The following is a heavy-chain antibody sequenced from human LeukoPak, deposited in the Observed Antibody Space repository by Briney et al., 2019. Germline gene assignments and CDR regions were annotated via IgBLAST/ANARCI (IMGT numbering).Heavy chain of an antibody. CDR3: ARDGGDSSSWYSSSLDR. V-gene: IGHV1-18*01. CDR1: GYTFTSYG. J-gene: IGHJ5*02. D-gene: IGHD6-13*01. Sequence: ASVKVSCKASGYTFTSYGISWVRQAPGQGLEWMGWISAYNGNTNYAQKLQGRVTMTTDTSTSTAYMELRSLRSDDTAVYYCARDGGDSSSWYSSSLDRWGQGTLVTVSS. CDR2: ISAYNGNT.